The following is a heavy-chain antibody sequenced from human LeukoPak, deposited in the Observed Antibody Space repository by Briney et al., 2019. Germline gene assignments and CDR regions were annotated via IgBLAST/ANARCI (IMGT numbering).Heavy chain of an antibody. CDR2: INPNSGGT. D-gene: IGHD6-13*01. V-gene: IGHV1-2*02. Sequence: ASVKVSCKASGYTFTGYNMHWVRQAPGQGLEWMGWINPNSGGTNYAQKFQGRVTMTRDTSISTAYMELSRLRSDDTAVYYCASIIAAAGSSFDYWGQGTLVTVSS. CDR3: ASIIAAAGSSFDY. CDR1: GYTFTGYN. J-gene: IGHJ4*02.